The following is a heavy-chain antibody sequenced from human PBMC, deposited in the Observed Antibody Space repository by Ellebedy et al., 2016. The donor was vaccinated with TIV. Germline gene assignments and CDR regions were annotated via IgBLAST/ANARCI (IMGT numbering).Heavy chain of an antibody. CDR3: AKGLGYCGGDCYSGSYFDY. CDR2: ISGSGGST. CDR1: GFTFSSYA. V-gene: IGHV3-23*01. D-gene: IGHD2-21*02. J-gene: IGHJ4*02. Sequence: PGGSLRLSCAASGFTFSSYAMSWVRQAPGKGLEWVSAISGSGGSTYYADSVKGRFTISRDNSKNTLYLQMNSLRAEDTAVYYCAKGLGYCGGDCYSGSYFDYWGQGTLVTVSS.